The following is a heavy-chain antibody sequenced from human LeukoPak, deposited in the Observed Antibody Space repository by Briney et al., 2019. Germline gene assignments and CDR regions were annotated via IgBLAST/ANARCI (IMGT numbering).Heavy chain of an antibody. CDR3: AKGAAAGKVDWFDP. Sequence: PGGSLRLSCEASGLSFTNYAMMWVRQAPGKGLQWISTLTGYGGAYYADSGEGRFIISRDISKNTMFLQMYSPRAEDTAVYYCAKGAAAGKVDWFDPWGQGTLVTVSS. CDR1: GLSFTNYA. V-gene: IGHV3-23*01. D-gene: IGHD6-13*01. J-gene: IGHJ5*02. CDR2: LTGYGGA.